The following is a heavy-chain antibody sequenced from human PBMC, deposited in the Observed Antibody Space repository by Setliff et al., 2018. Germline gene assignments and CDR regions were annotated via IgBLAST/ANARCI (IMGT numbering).Heavy chain of an antibody. D-gene: IGHD2-15*01. V-gene: IGHV4-34*01. Sequence: PSETLSLTCSVYGESFSNNYWSWIRQTPGKGLEWIGESNHGGSTNYNPSLRSRLTISVDTSKNQFSLKLNSVTAAETAVYYCARRLRESHAFHIWGQGTLVTVSS. CDR2: SNHGGST. CDR3: ARRLRESHAFHI. J-gene: IGHJ3*02. CDR1: GESFSNNY.